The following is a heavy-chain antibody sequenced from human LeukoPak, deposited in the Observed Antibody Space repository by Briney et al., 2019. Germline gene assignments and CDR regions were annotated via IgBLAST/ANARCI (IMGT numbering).Heavy chain of an antibody. CDR2: FNPGSGDT. V-gene: IGHV1-2*06. J-gene: IGHJ5*02. CDR3: ARGTSSGNSNWFDG. D-gene: IGHD4-23*01. Sequence: GASVKVSCKTSGYSFTGYYIQWVRQAPGQGLEWMGRFNPGSGDTNYAQKFQDRVTMTRDTSISTAYMDLSRLTSDDTAVYYCARGTSSGNSNWFDGWGQGTLVTVSS. CDR1: GYSFTGYY.